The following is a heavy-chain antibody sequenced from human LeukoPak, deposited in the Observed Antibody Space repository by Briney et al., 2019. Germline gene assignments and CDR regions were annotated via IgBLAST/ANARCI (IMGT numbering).Heavy chain of an antibody. D-gene: IGHD5-18*01. CDR1: GYSISSGYY. Sequence: SETLSLTCTVSGYSISSGYYWGWIRQPPGKGLEWIGSIYHSGSTFYNPSLKSRVTISVDTSKNQFSLKLSSVTAADTAVYYCARLRGYSYGHGDYWGQGTLVTVSS. CDR2: IYHSGST. CDR3: ARLRGYSYGHGDY. V-gene: IGHV4-38-2*02. J-gene: IGHJ4*02.